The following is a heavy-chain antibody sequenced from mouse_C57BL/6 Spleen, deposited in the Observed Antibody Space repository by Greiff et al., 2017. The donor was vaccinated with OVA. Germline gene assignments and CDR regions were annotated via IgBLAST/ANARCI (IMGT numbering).Heavy chain of an antibody. J-gene: IGHJ3*01. V-gene: IGHV1-52*01. Sequence: VQLQQPGAELVRPGSSVKLSCKASGYTFTSYWMHWVEQRPIQGLEWIGNIDPSDSETHYNQKFKDKATLTVDKSSSTAYMQLSSPTSEDSAVYYCARQGTGFAYWGQGTLVTVSA. CDR1: GYTFTSYW. CDR2: IDPSDSET. CDR3: ARQGTGFAY. D-gene: IGHD3-3*01.